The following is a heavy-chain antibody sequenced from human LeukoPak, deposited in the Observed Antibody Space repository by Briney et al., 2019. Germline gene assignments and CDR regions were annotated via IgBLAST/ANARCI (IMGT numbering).Heavy chain of an antibody. V-gene: IGHV4-59*01. CDR1: GGSISSYY. Sequence: SETLSLTCTVSGGSISSYYWSWIRQPPGKGLEWIGYIYYSGSTNYNPSLKSRVTISVDTSKNQFSLKLSSVTAADTAVYYCARTTYDSSGYRSYFDYWGQGTLVTVSS. D-gene: IGHD3-22*01. CDR2: IYYSGST. J-gene: IGHJ4*02. CDR3: ARTTYDSSGYRSYFDY.